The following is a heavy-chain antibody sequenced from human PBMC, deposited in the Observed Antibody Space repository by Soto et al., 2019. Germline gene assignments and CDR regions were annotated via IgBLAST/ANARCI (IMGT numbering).Heavy chain of an antibody. V-gene: IGHV1-18*01. CDR3: ARGSRVQFSLIGMDV. J-gene: IGHJ6*02. CDR1: GYTFSNYG. D-gene: IGHD3-16*02. Sequence: ASVKVSCKASGYTFSNYGITWVLRAPGQGLEWMGWISGYNGDTKTAQKLQGRVTMTTDTSASTAYMDLRSLTSDDTAVYFCARGSRVQFSLIGMDVWGQGITLTVSS. CDR2: ISGYNGDT.